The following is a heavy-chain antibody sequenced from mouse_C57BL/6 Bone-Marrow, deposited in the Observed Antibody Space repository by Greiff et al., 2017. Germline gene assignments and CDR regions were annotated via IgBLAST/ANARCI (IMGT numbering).Heavy chain of an antibody. J-gene: IGHJ1*03. V-gene: IGHV1-80*01. CDR3: ARDSYYGSSYGYFDV. CDR2: IYPGDGDT. D-gene: IGHD1-1*01. Sequence: QVQLKESGAELVKPGASVKISCKASGYAFSSYWMNWVKQRPGKGLEWIGQIYPGDGDTNYNGKFKGKATLTADKSSSTAYMQLSSLTSEDSAVYFCARDSYYGSSYGYFDVWGTGTTVTVSS. CDR1: GYAFSSYW.